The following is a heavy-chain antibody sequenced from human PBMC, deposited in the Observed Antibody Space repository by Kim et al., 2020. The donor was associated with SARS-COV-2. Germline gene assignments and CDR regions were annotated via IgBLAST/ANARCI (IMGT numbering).Heavy chain of an antibody. V-gene: IGHV3-21*01. J-gene: IGHJ6*02. D-gene: IGHD2-2*01. CDR2: ISSSSSYI. CDR3: ARDGSSYYYGMDV. CDR1: GFTFSSYS. Sequence: GGSLRLSCAASGFTFSSYSMNWVRQAPGKGLEWVSSISSSSSYIYYADSVKGRFTISRDNAKNSLYLQMNSLRAEDTAVYYCARDGSSYYYGMDVWGQGTTVTVSS.